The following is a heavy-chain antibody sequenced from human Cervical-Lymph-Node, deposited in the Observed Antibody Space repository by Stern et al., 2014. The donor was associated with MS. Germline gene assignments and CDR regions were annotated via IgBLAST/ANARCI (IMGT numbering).Heavy chain of an antibody. CDR3: AREPYCGADCFQAWFDP. CDR2: ISPFSATI. V-gene: IGHV3-48*02. J-gene: IGHJ5*02. D-gene: IGHD2-21*01. CDR1: GFTFRDYN. Sequence: EVQLVESGGGLVQPGGSLRLSCAASGFTFRDYNMNWVRQAPGKGLEWVSYISPFSATIYYADSVTGRFTISRDNAKNLLYLQMSSLRDEDTAVYYCAREPYCGADCFQAWFDPWGQGTLVTVSS.